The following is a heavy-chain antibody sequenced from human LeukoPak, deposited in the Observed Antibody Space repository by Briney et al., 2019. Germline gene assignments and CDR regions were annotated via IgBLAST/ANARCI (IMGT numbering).Heavy chain of an antibody. D-gene: IGHD5-18*01. CDR1: GDSISSSSFH. CDR3: ASTFDSYDQFDY. Sequence: SETLSLTCTVSGDSISSSSFHWGWIRQPPGKGLEWIASMSYSGTTYYNPSLKSRVTISIDTSKNQFSLKLSSVTAADTAVYYCASTFDSYDQFDYWGQGTLVTVSS. J-gene: IGHJ4*02. V-gene: IGHV4-39*07. CDR2: MSYSGTT.